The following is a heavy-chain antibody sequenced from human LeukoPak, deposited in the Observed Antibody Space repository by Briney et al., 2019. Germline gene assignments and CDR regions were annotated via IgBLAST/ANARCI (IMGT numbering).Heavy chain of an antibody. Sequence: PSETLSLTCTVSGGSISSGSYYWSWIRQPAGKGLEWIGRIYTSGSTNYNPSLKSRVTMSVDTSKNQFSLKLSSVTAADTAVYYCARAPPYSSWDAFDIWGQGTMVTVSS. D-gene: IGHD6-6*01. J-gene: IGHJ3*02. CDR3: ARAPPYSSWDAFDI. CDR1: GGSISSGSYY. V-gene: IGHV4-61*02. CDR2: IYTSGST.